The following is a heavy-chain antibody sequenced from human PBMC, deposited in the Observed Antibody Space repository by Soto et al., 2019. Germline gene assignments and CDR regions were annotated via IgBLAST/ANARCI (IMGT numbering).Heavy chain of an antibody. CDR3: ARHMIPAAAFDY. V-gene: IGHV4-4*02. CDR2: IYHSGST. Sequence: SETLSLTCAVSSGSISSSNWWSWVRQPPGKGLEWIGEIYHSGSTNYNPSLKRRITISVDKSKNQFSLKLSSVTAADTAVYYCARHMIPAAAFDYWGQGTLVTVSS. J-gene: IGHJ4*02. D-gene: IGHD2-2*01. CDR1: SGSISSSNW.